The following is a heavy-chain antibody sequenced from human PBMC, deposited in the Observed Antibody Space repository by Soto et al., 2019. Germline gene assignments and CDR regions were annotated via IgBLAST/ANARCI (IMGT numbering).Heavy chain of an antibody. Sequence: QLLESGGMLLQPGGSLRLSCAASGFIFSHYAMSWVRQAPGKGLEWVSSIGGGGDDTNYADSVKGRFTISRDNSKNTLFLQMNSLRVEDTAVYYCAKDAVPRNDLWDYSEFGGQGTLVTVSS. D-gene: IGHD1-1*01. CDR1: GFIFSHYA. V-gene: IGHV3-23*01. CDR3: AKDAVPRNDLWDYSEF. CDR2: IGGGGDDT. J-gene: IGHJ4*02.